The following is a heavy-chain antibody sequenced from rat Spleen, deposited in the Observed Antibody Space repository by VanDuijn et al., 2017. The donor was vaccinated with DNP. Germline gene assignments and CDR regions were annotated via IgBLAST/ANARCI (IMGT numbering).Heavy chain of an antibody. CDR1: GFTFSDYY. CDR2: ISTSGGRT. J-gene: IGHJ4*01. V-gene: IGHV5-25*01. CDR3: ARHDTTVAHFYTMDA. Sequence: EVQLVESGGGLVQPGGSLKLSCAASGFTFSDYYMAWVRQAPKRSLEWVATISTSGGRTYYPDSVKGRFTISRDNAKSSLYLQMNSLKSEDTATYYCARHDTTVAHFYTMDAWGQGTSVTVSS. D-gene: IGHD1-6*01.